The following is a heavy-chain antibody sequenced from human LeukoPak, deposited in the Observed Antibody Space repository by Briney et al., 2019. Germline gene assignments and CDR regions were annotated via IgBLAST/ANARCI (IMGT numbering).Heavy chain of an antibody. V-gene: IGHV3-23*01. CDR2: ISGSGGNT. Sequence: GGSLRLSCVASGFTFSSYAMSWVRQAPGKGLDWVSAISGSGGNTYYADSVKGRFTISRDNSKNTLYLQMNSLRAEDTAVYYCAKDQYGGNPQYYFDYWGQGTLVTVSS. CDR1: GFTFSSYA. CDR3: AKDQYGGNPQYYFDY. J-gene: IGHJ4*02. D-gene: IGHD4-23*01.